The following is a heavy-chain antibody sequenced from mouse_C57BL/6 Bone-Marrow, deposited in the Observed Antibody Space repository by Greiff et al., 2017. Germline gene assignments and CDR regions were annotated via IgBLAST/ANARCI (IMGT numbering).Heavy chain of an antibody. Sequence: EVKLMESGGGLVQPGESLKLSCESNEYEFPSHDMSWVRKTPEKRLELVAAINSDGGSTYYPDTMERRFIISRDNTKKTLYLQMSSLRSEDTALYYCARGETMVREAWFAFWGKGTLVTVSA. D-gene: IGHD2-1*01. CDR3: ARGETMVREAWFAF. V-gene: IGHV5-2*01. J-gene: IGHJ3*01. CDR1: EYEFPSHD. CDR2: INSDGGST.